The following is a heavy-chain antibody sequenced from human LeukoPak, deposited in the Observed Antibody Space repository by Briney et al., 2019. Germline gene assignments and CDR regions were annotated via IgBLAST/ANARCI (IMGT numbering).Heavy chain of an antibody. CDR2: ISGSGGST. J-gene: IGHJ5*02. CDR1: GFTFSSYA. V-gene: IGHV3-23*01. Sequence: PGGSLRLSCAASGFTFSSYAMSWVRQAPGKGLEWVSAISGSGGSTYYADSVKGRFTISRDNAKNTLYLQMNSLRAEDTAVYYCAKGGFGTGYSSSWYTSPHWFDPWGQGTLVTVSS. CDR3: AKGGFGTGYSSSWYTSPHWFDP. D-gene: IGHD6-13*01.